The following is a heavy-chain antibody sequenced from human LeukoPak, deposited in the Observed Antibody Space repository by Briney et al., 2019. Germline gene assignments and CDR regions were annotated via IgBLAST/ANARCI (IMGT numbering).Heavy chain of an antibody. CDR1: GFTFSSYW. D-gene: IGHD3-10*01. V-gene: IGHV3-7*03. Sequence: GGSLRLSCAASGFTFSSYWMSWVRQAPGKGLEWVANIKQDGSEKYYVDSVKGRFTISRDNTKSSLYLQMDSLRVEDTAVYYCATGGGAFDYWGQGTLVTVSS. CDR3: ATGGGAFDY. CDR2: IKQDGSEK. J-gene: IGHJ4*02.